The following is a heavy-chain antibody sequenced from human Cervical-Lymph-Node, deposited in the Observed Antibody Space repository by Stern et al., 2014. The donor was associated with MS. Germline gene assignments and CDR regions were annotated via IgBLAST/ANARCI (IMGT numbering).Heavy chain of an antibody. D-gene: IGHD6-19*01. J-gene: IGHJ4*02. CDR1: GFTFSSYT. CDR2: ISYNETNK. CDR3: TRLAVAGFDY. V-gene: IGHV3-30-3*01. Sequence: VQLVESGGGVVQFGRSLRLSCVASGFTFSSYTMHWVRQAPGRGLELVAMISYNETNKYYADSVKGRFTISRDNSKNTLYLQMDSLRAEDTAVYYCTRLAVAGFDYWGQGTLVIVSS.